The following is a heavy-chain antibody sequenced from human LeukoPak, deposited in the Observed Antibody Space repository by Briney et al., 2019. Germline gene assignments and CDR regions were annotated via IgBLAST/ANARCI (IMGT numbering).Heavy chain of an antibody. D-gene: IGHD6-13*01. Sequence: SETLSLTCTVSGGSISSYYWSWIRQPPGKGLEWIGYIYYSGSTNYNPSLKSRVTISVDTSKNQFSLKLTSLTAAATAFYYYPRTSGIAAYFDYWGQGTLVTVSS. J-gene: IGHJ4*02. CDR3: PRTSGIAAYFDY. V-gene: IGHV4-59*01. CDR2: IYYSGST. CDR1: GGSISSYY.